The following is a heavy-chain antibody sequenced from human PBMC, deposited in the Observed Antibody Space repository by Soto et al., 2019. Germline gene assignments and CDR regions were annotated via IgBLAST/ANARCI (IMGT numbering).Heavy chain of an antibody. CDR2: ISPYNGKT. CDR3: ARYPHEYSISYFFAP. J-gene: IGHJ5*02. D-gene: IGHD3-3*01. V-gene: IGHV1-18*04. Sequence: QVQLVQSGGEVKKPGASVKVSCKASGYSFGIFGMNWVRQSPGLGLVWMGWISPYNGKTEIAEKFQGRVSMAMDTSTSTAYMEVRSLRSEDTAVYFCARYPHEYSISYFFAPWGQGTLVTVSS. CDR1: GYSFGIFG.